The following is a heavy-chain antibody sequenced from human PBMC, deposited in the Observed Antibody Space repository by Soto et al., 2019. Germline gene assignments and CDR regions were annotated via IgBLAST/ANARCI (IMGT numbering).Heavy chain of an antibody. V-gene: IGHV3-23*01. J-gene: IGHJ4*02. Sequence: PVGALRLSCVASGFTFSSYAMTWVRQAPGEGLEWVSAISGGDGSPSYADSVKGRFTISRDNSKNTLYLHMNSLRADDTAAYYCAKWHTYNYDSLAFSGFDCWGQGTQVTVSS. CDR3: AKWHTYNYDSLAFSGFDC. CDR2: ISGGDGSP. CDR1: GFTFSSYA. D-gene: IGHD3-16*01.